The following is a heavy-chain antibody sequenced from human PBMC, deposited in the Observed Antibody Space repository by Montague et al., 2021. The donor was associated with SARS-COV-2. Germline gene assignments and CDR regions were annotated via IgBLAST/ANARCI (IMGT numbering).Heavy chain of an antibody. Sequence: SETRSLTCTVSGGSISSSSYYWGWIRQPPGKGLEWIGSIYYSGSTYYNPSLKSRVTISVDTSKNQFSLKLSSVTAADTAVYYCARLVETYYYYYGMDVRGQGTTVTVSS. CDR1: GGSISSSSYY. D-gene: IGHD4-23*01. V-gene: IGHV4-39*01. CDR3: ARLVETYYYYYGMDV. CDR2: IYYSGST. J-gene: IGHJ6*02.